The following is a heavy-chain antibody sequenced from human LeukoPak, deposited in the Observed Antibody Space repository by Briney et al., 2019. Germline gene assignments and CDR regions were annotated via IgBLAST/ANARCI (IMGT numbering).Heavy chain of an antibody. CDR1: GGSFSGYY. Sequence: SETLSRTCAVYGGSFSGYYWSWIRQPPGKGLEWIGEINHSGSTNYNPSLKSRVTISVDTSKNQFSLKLSSVTAADTAVYYCARGQDMSPYYYYYGMDVWGQGTTVTVSS. CDR2: INHSGST. CDR3: ARGQDMSPYYYYYGMDV. D-gene: IGHD2-15*01. J-gene: IGHJ6*02. V-gene: IGHV4-34*01.